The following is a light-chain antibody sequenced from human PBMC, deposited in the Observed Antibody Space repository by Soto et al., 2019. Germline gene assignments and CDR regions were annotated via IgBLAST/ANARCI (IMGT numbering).Light chain of an antibody. Sequence: QSALTQPASVSGSPGQSITISCTGTSSDVGIYNYVYWYQQHPGKAPKLIIFEVTNRPSGISDRFSASKSGNTASLTISGLQAEDEAHYFCGSYTRSTTWVFGGGTKLTVL. CDR2: EVT. CDR3: GSYTRSTTWV. J-gene: IGLJ3*02. V-gene: IGLV2-14*03. CDR1: SSDVGIYNY.